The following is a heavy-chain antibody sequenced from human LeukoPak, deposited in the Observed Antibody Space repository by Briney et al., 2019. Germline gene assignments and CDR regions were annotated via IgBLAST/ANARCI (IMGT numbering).Heavy chain of an antibody. CDR2: INPGGGST. CDR3: ARAGRRDTAMVTHYFDY. CDR1: GYTFTSYY. V-gene: IGHV1-46*01. D-gene: IGHD5-18*01. Sequence: ASVKVSCKASGYTFTSYYMHWVRQAPGQGLEWMGIINPGGGSTSYAQKFQGRVTMTRDTSTSTVYMELSSLRSEDTAVYYCARAGRRDTAMVTHYFDYWGQGTLVTVSS. J-gene: IGHJ4*02.